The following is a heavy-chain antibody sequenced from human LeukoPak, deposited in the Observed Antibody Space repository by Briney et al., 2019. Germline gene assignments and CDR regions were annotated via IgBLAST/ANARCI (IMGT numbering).Heavy chain of an antibody. CDR2: IKQDGSEK. CDR1: GFTFSGYR. J-gene: IGHJ4*02. Sequence: GGSLRLSCAASGFTFSGYRMNWVRQAPGKGLEWVAYIKQDGSEKYYVDSVKGRFTISRDNAKNSLYLQTNSLGAEDTAVYYCASGRPFDYWGQGTLVTVSS. V-gene: IGHV3-7*01. D-gene: IGHD1-26*01. CDR3: ASGRPFDY.